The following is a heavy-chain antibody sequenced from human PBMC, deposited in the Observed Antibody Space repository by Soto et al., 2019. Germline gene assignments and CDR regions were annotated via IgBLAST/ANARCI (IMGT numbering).Heavy chain of an antibody. CDR3: VRHHDYYESRRYFDS. CDR1: DGSISSYY. V-gene: IGHV4-39*01. D-gene: IGHD3-10*01. J-gene: IGHJ4*02. CDR2: VDKSGNI. Sequence: SETLSLPSTVSDGSISSYYWRWIRQPQGRGLAWIGSVDKSGNIFYNPSLKSRVTISVDSSKRQFSLHLTSVTAADTGIYYCVRHHDYYESRRYFDSWAQGTLVTVSS.